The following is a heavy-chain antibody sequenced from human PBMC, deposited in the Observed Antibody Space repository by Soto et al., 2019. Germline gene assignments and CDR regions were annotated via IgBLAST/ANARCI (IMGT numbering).Heavy chain of an antibody. CDR2: IYSGGST. V-gene: IGHV3-53*04. CDR3: LTINSYGPPGSGYYCGMAV. D-gene: IGHD5-18*01. CDR1: GFTVSSNY. Sequence: VQLVESGGGLVQPGGSLRLSCAASGFTVSSNYMSWVRQAPGKGLEWVSVIYSGGSTYYADSVKGRFTISRHDSKNTLYLQMNSLTTENTAVYYCLTINSYGPPGSGYYCGMAVWAQGTTVTVAS. J-gene: IGHJ6*02.